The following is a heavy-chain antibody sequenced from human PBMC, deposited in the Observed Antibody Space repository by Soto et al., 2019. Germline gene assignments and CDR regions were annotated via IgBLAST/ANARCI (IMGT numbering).Heavy chain of an antibody. Sequence: PSETLSLTCTFSGDSISSGDYYWSWIRQPPGKGLEWIGCIYYSGSTYYNPSLKGRVTISVDTSKNQFSLKLSSVTAADTAVYYCARLCFSRYYYDSSGSITAAFDIWGKGTMVTVS. CDR1: GDSISSGDYY. D-gene: IGHD3-22*01. CDR2: IYYSGST. J-gene: IGHJ3*02. CDR3: ARLCFSRYYYDSSGSITAAFDI. V-gene: IGHV4-30-4*01.